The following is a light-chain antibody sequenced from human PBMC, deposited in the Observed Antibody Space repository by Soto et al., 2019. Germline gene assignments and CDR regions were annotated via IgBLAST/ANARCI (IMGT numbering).Light chain of an antibody. V-gene: IGKV3D-20*02. CDR3: QQRSSWPPVFT. CDR2: GAS. J-gene: IGKJ5*01. Sequence: IVMAQSPAKLSVSPAKRATLSCCAGQDVLSIYLGWYQQKPGQGPRLLIYGASTRATGIPDRFGGSGSGTDFTLTISRLEPEDFAVFYCQQRSSWPPVFTFGQGTRLEIK. CDR1: QDVLSIY.